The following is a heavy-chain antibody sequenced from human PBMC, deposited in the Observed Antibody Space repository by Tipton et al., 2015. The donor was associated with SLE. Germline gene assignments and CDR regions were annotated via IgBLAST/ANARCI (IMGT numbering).Heavy chain of an antibody. D-gene: IGHD2-2*01. V-gene: IGHV4-34*01. CDR2: SNDSGGS. Sequence: TLSLTCAVYGASLSGSFSGYYWSWIRQPPGKGLEWIGESNDSGGSNYNPSLKSRVSISVDTSKNQFSLKLSSVTAADTAVYYCARSSGASLPDWGQGTLVTVSS. CDR1: GASLSGSFSGYY. CDR3: ARSSGASLPD. J-gene: IGHJ4*02.